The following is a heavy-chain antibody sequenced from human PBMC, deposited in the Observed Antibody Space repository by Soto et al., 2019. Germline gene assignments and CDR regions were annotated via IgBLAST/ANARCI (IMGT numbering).Heavy chain of an antibody. V-gene: IGHV3-30*14. D-gene: IGHD2-2*03. J-gene: IGHJ4*02. Sequence: QVQLVESGGGVVQPGRSLRLSCAASGFTFINYAMHWLRQAPGEGLEWVAVMSYDGSNKYFADSVKGRFTISRDNSKNTLFLQMDSMRAYDTAVYYCARDGSYWGQGTLVTVSS. CDR1: GFTFINYA. CDR3: ARDGSY. CDR2: MSYDGSNK.